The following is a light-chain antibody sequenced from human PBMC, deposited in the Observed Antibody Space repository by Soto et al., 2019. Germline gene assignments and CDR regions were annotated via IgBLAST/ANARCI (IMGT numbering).Light chain of an antibody. J-gene: IGLJ2*01. CDR2: GNS. CDR3: QSYDSSLSGYVV. Sequence: QSVLTQAPSVSGAPGQRVTISCTGSSSNIGAGYDVHWYQQLPRTAPKLLIYGNSNRPSGVPDRFSGSKSGTSASLAITGLQAEDEADYYCQSYDSSLSGYVVFGGGTKVTVL. V-gene: IGLV1-40*01. CDR1: SSNIGAGYD.